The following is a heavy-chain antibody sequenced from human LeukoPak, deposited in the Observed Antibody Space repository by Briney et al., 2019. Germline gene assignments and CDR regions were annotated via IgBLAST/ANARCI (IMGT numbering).Heavy chain of an antibody. CDR1: GFTFSSYG. D-gene: IGHD3-10*01. V-gene: IGHV3-23*01. CDR2: ISGSGGST. CDR3: VGSGSYYPYYFDY. Sequence: GGSLRLSCAASGFTFSSYGMSWVRQAPGKGLEWVSAISGSGGSTYYADSVKGRFTISRDNSKNTLYLQMNSLRAEDTAVYYCVGSGSYYPYYFDYWGQGTLVTVSS. J-gene: IGHJ4*02.